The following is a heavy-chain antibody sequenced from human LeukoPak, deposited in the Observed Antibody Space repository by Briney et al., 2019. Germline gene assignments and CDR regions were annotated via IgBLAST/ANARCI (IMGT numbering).Heavy chain of an antibody. D-gene: IGHD4-23*01. CDR2: ISSSSTYI. Sequence: GGSLRPSCAASGFSFSNCSMNWVRQAPGKGLEWVSSISSSSTYIYYADSLEGRFTISRDNVRNSLYLQMNGLRAEDTAVYYCAGDYEGNLAFDIWGQGTMVTVSS. V-gene: IGHV3-21*01. J-gene: IGHJ3*02. CDR3: AGDYEGNLAFDI. CDR1: GFSFSNCS.